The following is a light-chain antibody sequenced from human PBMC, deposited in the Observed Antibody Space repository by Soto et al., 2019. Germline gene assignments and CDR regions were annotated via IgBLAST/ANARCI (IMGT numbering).Light chain of an antibody. CDR1: QSVSNY. Sequence: EIVLTQSPATLSLSPGERATLSCWASQSVSNYFVWYQQKPGQAPRLLIYGSSTRATGIPDRFSGSGSGTDFTLTISRLEPEDFAVYYCQQYGSSPQTFGQGTKV. CDR3: QQYGSSPQT. V-gene: IGKV3-20*01. J-gene: IGKJ1*01. CDR2: GSS.